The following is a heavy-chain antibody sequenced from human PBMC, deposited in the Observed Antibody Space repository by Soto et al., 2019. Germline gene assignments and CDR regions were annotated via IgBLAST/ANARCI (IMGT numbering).Heavy chain of an antibody. CDR1: GFSLSTSGVG. CDR3: AYARIQLWLPHAFDY. J-gene: IGHJ4*02. Sequence: SGPTLVNPTQTLTLTCTFPGFSLSTSGVGVGWIRQLPGKALEWLALIYWDDDKRYSPSLKSRLTITKDTSKNQVVLTMTNMDPVDTATYYCAYARIQLWLPHAFDYWAQGNLVTVSS. V-gene: IGHV2-5*02. CDR2: IYWDDDK. D-gene: IGHD5-18*01.